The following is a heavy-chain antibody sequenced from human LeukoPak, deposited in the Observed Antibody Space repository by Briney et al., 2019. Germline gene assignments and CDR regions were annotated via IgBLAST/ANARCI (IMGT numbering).Heavy chain of an antibody. J-gene: IGHJ4*02. Sequence: PGGSLRLSCAASGFTFSSYSMNWVRQAPGKGLEWVSYISSSSTIYYADSVKGRFTISRDNAKNSLYLQMNSLRDEDTAVYYCARDLAAAGWGQGTLVTVSS. CDR2: ISSSSTI. V-gene: IGHV3-48*02. D-gene: IGHD6-13*01. CDR1: GFTFSSYS. CDR3: ARDLAAAG.